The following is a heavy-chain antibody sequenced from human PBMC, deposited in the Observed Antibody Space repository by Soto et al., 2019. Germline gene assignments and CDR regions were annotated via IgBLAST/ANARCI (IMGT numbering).Heavy chain of an antibody. Sequence: GASVKVSCKASGYTLTSYYIHWVRQAPGQRLEWMGIVNPSGGDTKYAQKFQGRVTITRDTSTSTVYMELSSLRSEDTAVYYCARGGLGYCISTSCYGFDPWGQGTLVTVSS. D-gene: IGHD2-2*01. CDR2: VNPSGGDT. CDR3: ARGGLGYCISTSCYGFDP. CDR1: GYTLTSYY. J-gene: IGHJ5*02. V-gene: IGHV1-46*01.